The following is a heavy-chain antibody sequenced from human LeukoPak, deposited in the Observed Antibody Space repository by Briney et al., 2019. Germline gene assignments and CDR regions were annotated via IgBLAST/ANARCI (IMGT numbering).Heavy chain of an antibody. CDR1: GGSFSGYY. CDR3: ASCNSTVTTYDY. V-gene: IGHV4-34*01. J-gene: IGHJ4*02. Sequence: SSETLSLTCAVYGGSFSGYYWSWIRQPPGKGLEWIGEINHSGSTNYNPSLKSRVTISVDTSKKQFSLKLTSVTAADTAMFYCASCNSTVTTYDYWGQGTLVTVFS. CDR2: INHSGST. D-gene: IGHD2/OR15-2a*01.